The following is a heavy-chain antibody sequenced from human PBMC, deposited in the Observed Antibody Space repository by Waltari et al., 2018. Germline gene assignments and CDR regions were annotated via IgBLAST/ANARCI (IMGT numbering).Heavy chain of an antibody. J-gene: IGHJ4*02. Sequence: EVQLVESGGGLVQPGGSLRLSCAASGITFSRYGMHWVRQAPGKGLVWVSRINSDGSSTSYADSVKGRFTISRDNAKNTLYLQMNSLRAEDTAVYYCATCYYYDSSGNYYVSDYWGQGTLVTVSS. CDR1: GITFSRYG. D-gene: IGHD3-22*01. V-gene: IGHV3-74*01. CDR3: ATCYYYDSSGNYYVSDY. CDR2: INSDGSST.